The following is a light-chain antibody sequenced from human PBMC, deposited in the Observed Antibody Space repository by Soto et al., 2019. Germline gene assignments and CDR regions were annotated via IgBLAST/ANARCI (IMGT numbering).Light chain of an antibody. CDR3: QQDNSYTWT. V-gene: IGKV1-5*03. J-gene: IGKJ1*01. CDR2: KAS. Sequence: DIQMTQSPSTLSASVGDRVTITCRASQSVRIWLAWYQHKPGKAPKLLIYKASSLESVFPSRFSGSGSGTECHLTISSLQPNDFANYYCQQDNSYTWTFGQGTKVEIK. CDR1: QSVRIW.